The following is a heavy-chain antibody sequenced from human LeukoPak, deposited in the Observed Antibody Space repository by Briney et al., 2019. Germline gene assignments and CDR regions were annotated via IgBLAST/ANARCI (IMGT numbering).Heavy chain of an antibody. D-gene: IGHD6-19*01. CDR2: IYYSGST. CDR3: ARVYSSGWYRGVYYFDY. J-gene: IGHJ4*02. Sequence: SETLSLTCTVSGGSISSYYWGWIRQPPGKGLEWIGSIYYSGSTYYNPSLKSRVTISVDTSKNQFSLKLSSVTAADTAVYYCARVYSSGWYRGVYYFDYWGQGTLVTVSS. V-gene: IGHV4-39*07. CDR1: GGSISSYY.